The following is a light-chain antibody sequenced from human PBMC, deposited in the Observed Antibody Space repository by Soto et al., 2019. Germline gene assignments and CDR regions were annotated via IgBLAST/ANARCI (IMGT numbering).Light chain of an antibody. V-gene: IGKV1-33*01. CDR2: DAS. Sequence: DIQMTQSPSSLSASVGDRVTITCQASQDISNYLNWYQQKPGKAPKLLIYDASNLETGVPSRFSGSGSGTDFTLSVSSLQPEDFATYYCQQSYSLPVWPFGQGTKVDI. J-gene: IGKJ1*01. CDR3: QQSYSLPVWP. CDR1: QDISNY.